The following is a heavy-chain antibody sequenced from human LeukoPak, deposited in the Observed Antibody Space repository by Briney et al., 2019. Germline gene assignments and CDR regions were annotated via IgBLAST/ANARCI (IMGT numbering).Heavy chain of an antibody. Sequence: GESLKISCKGSGYHFTSYWIGWVRQMPGKGLAWMGIIYPGDSDTRYSPSFQGQVTISADKSISTAYLQWSSLKASDTAMYYCARLEYLVVRGVLDAFDIWGQGTMVTVSS. D-gene: IGHD3-10*01. CDR2: IYPGDSDT. CDR3: ARLEYLVVRGVLDAFDI. J-gene: IGHJ3*02. V-gene: IGHV5-51*01. CDR1: GYHFTSYW.